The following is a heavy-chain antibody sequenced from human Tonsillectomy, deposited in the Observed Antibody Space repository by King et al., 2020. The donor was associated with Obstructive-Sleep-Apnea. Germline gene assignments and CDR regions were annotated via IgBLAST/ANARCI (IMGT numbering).Heavy chain of an antibody. J-gene: IGHJ4*02. Sequence: VQLVESGGGLVKPGGSLRLSCAASGFTFRDTWMSWVRQAPGKGLEWVGRIKSKPDGGTTDYAEPVEGRFTISREDSKNTVYLQMNSLKTEDTAVYYCTTDAVATIIGYYFDYWGQEALVTVSS. D-gene: IGHD5-12*01. CDR2: IKSKPDGGTT. V-gene: IGHV3-15*01. CDR3: TTDAVATIIGYYFDY. CDR1: GFTFRDTW.